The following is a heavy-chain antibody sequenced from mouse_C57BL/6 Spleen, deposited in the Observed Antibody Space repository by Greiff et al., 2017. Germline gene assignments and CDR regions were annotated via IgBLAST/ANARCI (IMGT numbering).Heavy chain of an antibody. CDR1: GYSFTDYN. D-gene: IGHD2-4*01. J-gene: IGHJ4*01. V-gene: IGHV1-39*01. CDR2: INPNYGTT. Sequence: LVESGPELVKPGASVKISCKASGYSFTDYNMNWVKQSNGKSLEWIGVINPNYGTTSYNQKFKGRATLTVDQSSSTAYMQLNSLTSEDSAVYYCARRRIYYDYDGYAMDYWGQGTSVTVSS. CDR3: ARRRIYYDYDGYAMDY.